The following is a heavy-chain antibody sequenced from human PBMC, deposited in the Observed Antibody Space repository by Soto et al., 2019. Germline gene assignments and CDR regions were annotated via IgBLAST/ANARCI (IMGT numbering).Heavy chain of an antibody. CDR1: GFTFSNYG. V-gene: IGHV3-33*01. Sequence: HLGGSLRLSCAASGFTFSNYGLHWVRQAPGKGLEWVAVSRDDGTNKYYADSVKGRFTISRDNSKNTLYLQMSSLSAEDTAVYFCARDLSGPLDSWGQGTLVTVSS. CDR3: ARDLSGPLDS. J-gene: IGHJ4*02. CDR2: SRDDGTNK.